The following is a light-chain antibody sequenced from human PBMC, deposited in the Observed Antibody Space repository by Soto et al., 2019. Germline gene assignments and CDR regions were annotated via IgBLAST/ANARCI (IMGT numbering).Light chain of an antibody. J-gene: IGKJ4*01. CDR1: QSVSGS. Sequence: EILLTQSPAILSLSGGERATLSCRASQSVSGSLGWYQQKPGQAPRLIIYDASVRATGIPARFSGSGSGTDFTLTISSLEPEDFAVYYCQEGTYWPAFGGGTKVDIK. CDR2: DAS. V-gene: IGKV3-11*01. CDR3: QEGTYWPA.